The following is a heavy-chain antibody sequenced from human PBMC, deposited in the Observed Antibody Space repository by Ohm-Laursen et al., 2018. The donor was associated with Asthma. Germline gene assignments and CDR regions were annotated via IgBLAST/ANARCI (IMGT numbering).Heavy chain of an antibody. CDR2: IIPIFGTA. V-gene: IGHV1-69*13. Sequence: AASVKVSCKPSGGTFSSYAISWVRQAPGQGLEWMGGIIPIFGTANYAQKFQGRVTITADESTSTAYMELSSLRSEDTAVYYCAIVVISSYYYYYGMDVWGQGTTVTVSS. CDR1: GGTFSSYA. D-gene: IGHD3-22*01. CDR3: AIVVISSYYYYYGMDV. J-gene: IGHJ6*02.